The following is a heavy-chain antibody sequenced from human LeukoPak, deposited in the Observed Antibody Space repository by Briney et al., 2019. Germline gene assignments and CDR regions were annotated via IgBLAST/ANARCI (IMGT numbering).Heavy chain of an antibody. J-gene: IGHJ6*02. V-gene: IGHV3-11*01. D-gene: IGHD5-18*01. CDR2: ISSSGGTI. CDR1: GFTFSDYY. Sequence: GGSLRLSCAASGFTFSDYYMSWIRQAPGKGLEWVSYISSSGGTIYYADSVKGRFTISRDNAKNSLYLQMNSLRAEDTAVYYCARETRPYSYGSPNYYYYGMDVWGQGTTVTVSS. CDR3: ARETRPYSYGSPNYYYYGMDV.